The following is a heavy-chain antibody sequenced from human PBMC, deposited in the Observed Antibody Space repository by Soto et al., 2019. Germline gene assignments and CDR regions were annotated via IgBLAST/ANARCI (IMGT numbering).Heavy chain of an antibody. CDR1: GFTFSSYG. CDR2: IWYDGSNK. Sequence: GGSLRLSCAASGFTFSSYGMHWVRQAPGKGLEWVAVIWYDGSNKYYADSVKGRFTISRDNSKNTLYLQMNSLRAEDTAVYYCARVPYYYDSYFDYWGQGTLVTVSS. D-gene: IGHD3-22*01. V-gene: IGHV3-33*01. CDR3: ARVPYYYDSYFDY. J-gene: IGHJ4*02.